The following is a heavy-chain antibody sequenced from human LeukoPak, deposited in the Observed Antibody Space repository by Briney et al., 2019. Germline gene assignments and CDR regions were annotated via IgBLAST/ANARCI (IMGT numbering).Heavy chain of an antibody. Sequence: ASVKVSCMASGYTFTGHYMHWVRQAPGQGLKWMGWFKPNSGDTNYAQKFQARFTMTWDTSISTAYMELTRLRSDDTALYYCARDDEGRANFDYWGQGTLVTVSS. V-gene: IGHV1-2*02. CDR3: ARDDEGRANFDY. J-gene: IGHJ4*02. CDR1: GYTFTGHY. CDR2: FKPNSGDT.